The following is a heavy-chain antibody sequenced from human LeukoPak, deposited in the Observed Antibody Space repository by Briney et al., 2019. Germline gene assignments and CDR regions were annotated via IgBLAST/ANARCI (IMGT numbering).Heavy chain of an antibody. D-gene: IGHD6-13*01. CDR3: ARPRQYSSSWADAFDI. CDR1: GYTFTSYG. V-gene: IGHV7-4-1*02. CDR2: INTNTGNP. Sequence: ASVKVSCKASGYTFTSYGISWVRQAPGQGLEWMGWINTNTGNPTYAQGFTGRFVFSLDTSVSTAYLQISSLKAEDTAVYYCARPRQYSSSWADAFDIWGQGTMVTVSS. J-gene: IGHJ3*02.